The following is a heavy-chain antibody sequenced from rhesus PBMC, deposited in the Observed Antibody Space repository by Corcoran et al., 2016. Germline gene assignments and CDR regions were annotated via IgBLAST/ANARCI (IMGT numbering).Heavy chain of an antibody. J-gene: IGHJ5-1*01. CDR3: ARDISGSYWGV. V-gene: IGHV3-38*01. D-gene: IGHD3-16*01. CDR1: GFTFSNYY. Sequence: EVQLVESGGGLAQPGGSLRLSCAASGFTFSNYYMDWVRQAPGKGLEGVGRIRKNANSYTTEYAASVKGRFTISRDDSKNTLYLQMSSLKTEDTAVYYCARDISGSYWGVWGPGVLVTVSS. CDR2: IRKNANSYTT.